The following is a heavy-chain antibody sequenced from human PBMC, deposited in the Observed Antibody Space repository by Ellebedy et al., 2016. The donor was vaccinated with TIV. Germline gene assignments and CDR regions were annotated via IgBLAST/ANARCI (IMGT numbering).Heavy chain of an antibody. J-gene: IGHJ4*02. CDR2: ISWNSGSI. V-gene: IGHV3-9*01. Sequence: SLKISXAASGFTFDDYAMHWVRQAPGKGLEWVSGISWNSGSIGYADSVKGRFTISRDNSKNTLYLQMNSLRAEDTAVYYCARLVSQSFDYWGQGTLVTVSS. D-gene: IGHD3-16*01. CDR3: ARLVSQSFDY. CDR1: GFTFDDYA.